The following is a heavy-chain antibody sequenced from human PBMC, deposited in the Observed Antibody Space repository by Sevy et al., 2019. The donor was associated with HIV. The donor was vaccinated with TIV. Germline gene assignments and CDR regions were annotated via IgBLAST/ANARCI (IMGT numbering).Heavy chain of an antibody. CDR2: VYPNSGGT. D-gene: IGHD1-7*01. CDR3: ARDGGGGTTNSGMDV. J-gene: IGHJ6*02. Sequence: GSVKVSCKASGYTFTGDYLHWVRQAPGQGLEWIGRVYPNSGGTNYAQKFQGRVTMTRDTSISTAYMELSRLRSDDTAVYYCARDGGGGTTNSGMDVWCQGTTVTVSS. V-gene: IGHV1-2*06. CDR1: GYTFTGDY.